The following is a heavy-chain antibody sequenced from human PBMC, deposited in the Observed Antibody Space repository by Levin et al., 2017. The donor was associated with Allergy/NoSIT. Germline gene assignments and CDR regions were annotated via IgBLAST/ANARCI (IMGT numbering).Heavy chain of an antibody. Sequence: GESLKISCAASGFTFSDYYMSWIRQAPGKGLEWISYIITSGTHTSYADSVKGRFTISRDNANNLVFLQMNSLRAEDTAVYYCASRYGSRTYYQGNNYWGQGTLVTVSS. V-gene: IGHV3-11*03. J-gene: IGHJ4*02. CDR2: IITSGTHT. CDR1: GFTFSDYY. D-gene: IGHD3-10*01. CDR3: ASRYGSRTYYQGNNY.